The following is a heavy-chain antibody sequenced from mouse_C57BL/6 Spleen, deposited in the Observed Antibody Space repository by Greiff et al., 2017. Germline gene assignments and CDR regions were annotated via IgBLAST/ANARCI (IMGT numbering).Heavy chain of an antibody. Sequence: VQLQQSGAELVRPGASVKLSCTASGFNIKDYYMHWVKQRPEQGLEWIGRIDPEDGDTEYAPKFQGKATMTADTSSNTAYLQLSSLTSEDTAVXYCTTSGWLPRGYFDYWGQGTTLTVSS. CDR1: GFNIKDYY. CDR3: TTSGWLPRGYFDY. J-gene: IGHJ2*01. CDR2: IDPEDGDT. D-gene: IGHD2-2*01. V-gene: IGHV14-1*01.